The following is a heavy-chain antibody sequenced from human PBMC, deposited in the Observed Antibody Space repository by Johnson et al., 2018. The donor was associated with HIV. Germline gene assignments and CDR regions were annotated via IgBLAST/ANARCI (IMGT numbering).Heavy chain of an antibody. CDR1: GFTLSNYG. D-gene: IGHD3-16*02. J-gene: IGHJ3*02. V-gene: IGHV3-33*08. CDR2: IRYDGSNK. Sequence: QVQLVESGGGVVQPGRSLRLSCAASGFTLSNYGIHWVRQAPGQGLEWVAFIRYDGSNKYYADSVKGRFTISRDNSKNTLYLQMNSLKTEDTAVYYCSTDHPTAPLIIMNAFDIWGQGTIVTVSS. CDR3: STDHPTAPLIIMNAFDI.